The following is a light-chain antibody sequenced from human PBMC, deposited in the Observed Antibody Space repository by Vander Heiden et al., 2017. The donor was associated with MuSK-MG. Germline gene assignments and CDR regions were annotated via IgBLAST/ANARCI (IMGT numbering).Light chain of an antibody. Sequence: QSALTQPASVSGSPGQSITISCTGTSSDVGGYNHVSWYQQHPDKAPKLIIYEVNYRPSGVSHRFSGSKSANTASLTISGLQAEDEADYYCTSYTSSRTWVFGGGTKLTVL. CDR3: TSYTSSRTWV. V-gene: IGLV2-14*01. CDR1: SSDVGGYNH. CDR2: EVN. J-gene: IGLJ3*02.